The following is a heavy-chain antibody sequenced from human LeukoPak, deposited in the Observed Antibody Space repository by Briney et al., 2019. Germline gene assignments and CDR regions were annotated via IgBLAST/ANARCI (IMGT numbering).Heavy chain of an antibody. CDR1: GFTVSINY. V-gene: IGHV3-53*01. D-gene: IGHD6-19*01. J-gene: IGHJ4*02. Sequence: PGGSLRLSCAASGFTVSINYMSWVRQAPGKGLEWVSVIYRGGTTYYADSVKGRFSISRDNSKNTLYLQMNSLRAEDTAVYYCARRGPSVAGPYDYWGQGTLVTVSS. CDR2: IYRGGTT. CDR3: ARRGPSVAGPYDY.